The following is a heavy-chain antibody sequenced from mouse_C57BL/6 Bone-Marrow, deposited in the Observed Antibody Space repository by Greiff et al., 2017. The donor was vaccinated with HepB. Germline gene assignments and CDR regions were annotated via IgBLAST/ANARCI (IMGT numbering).Heavy chain of an antibody. J-gene: IGHJ4*01. V-gene: IGHV2-3*01. D-gene: IGHD2-3*01. CDR1: GFSLTSYG. Sequence: VKLMESGPGLVAPSQILSITCTVSGFSLTSYGLSWVRQPPGKGLEWLGVIWGDGSTNYHSALISRLSISKDNSKSQVFLKLNSLQTDDTATYYCAKKGDGYPLYYYAMDYWGQGTSVTVSS. CDR2: IWGDGST. CDR3: AKKGDGYPLYYYAMDY.